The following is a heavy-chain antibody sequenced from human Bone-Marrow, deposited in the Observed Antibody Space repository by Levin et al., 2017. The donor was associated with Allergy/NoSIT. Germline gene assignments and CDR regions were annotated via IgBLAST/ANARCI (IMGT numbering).Heavy chain of an antibody. Sequence: SETLSLTCAVYGGSFSGYYWSWIRQPPGKGLEWIGEINHNGSTNYNPSLKSRVTISVDTSKNQFSLKLSSVTAADTAVYYCARDVLLWFGESKYNWFDPWGQGTLVTVSS. J-gene: IGHJ5*02. CDR2: INHNGST. CDR1: GGSFSGYY. D-gene: IGHD3-10*01. CDR3: ARDVLLWFGESKYNWFDP. V-gene: IGHV4-34*01.